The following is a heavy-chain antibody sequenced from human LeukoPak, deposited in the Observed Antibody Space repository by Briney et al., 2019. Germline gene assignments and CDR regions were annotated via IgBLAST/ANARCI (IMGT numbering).Heavy chain of an antibody. CDR2: IYPADSDT. CDR1: GYSFDNYW. J-gene: IGHJ4*02. CDR3: ARHTSALSHDF. D-gene: IGHD3-10*01. Sequence: GESLKISCQGSGYSFDNYWIAWVRQMPGKGLELMGVIYPADSDTKYSPSLQGQVTISADKSINTAYMQWSSLKASDTAIYYCARHTSALSHDFWGQRTLVTVSS. V-gene: IGHV5-51*01.